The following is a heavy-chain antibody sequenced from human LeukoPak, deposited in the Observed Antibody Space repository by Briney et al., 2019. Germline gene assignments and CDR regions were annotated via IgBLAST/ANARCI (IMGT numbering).Heavy chain of an antibody. CDR3: ARQDIVVNWFDP. CDR1: GGSISSGGYY. Sequence: ASETLSLTCTVSGGSISSGGYYWSWIRQHPGKGLEWIGYIYYSGSTYYNPSLKSRVTISVDTSKNQFPLKLSSVTAADTAVYYCARQDIVVNWFDPWGQGTLVTVSS. V-gene: IGHV4-31*03. CDR2: IYYSGST. D-gene: IGHD5-12*01. J-gene: IGHJ5*02.